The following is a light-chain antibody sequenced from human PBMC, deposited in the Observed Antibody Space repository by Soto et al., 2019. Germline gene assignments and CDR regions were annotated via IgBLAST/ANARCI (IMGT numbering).Light chain of an antibody. J-gene: IGKJ4*01. CDR1: QSVSRNY. Sequence: EIVLTQSPGTLSLSPGGRATLSCRASQSVSRNYVAWYQQKPGQSPRLLIYGASNRASGIPDRFSGSASGADFTLSIGRLEPEDFAMYYCQQYGSTPLTFGEGTKVEIK. CDR3: QQYGSTPLT. CDR2: GAS. V-gene: IGKV3-20*01.